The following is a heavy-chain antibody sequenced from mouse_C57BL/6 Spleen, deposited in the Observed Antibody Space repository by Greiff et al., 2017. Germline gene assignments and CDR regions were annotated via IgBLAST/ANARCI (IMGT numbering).Heavy chain of an antibody. Sequence: VQLQQSGPVLVKPGASVKMSCKASGYTFTDYYMNWVKQSHGKSLEWIGVINPYNGGTSYNQKFKGKATLTVDKSSSTAYMELNSLTSEDSAVYYCAREGQLGRDYFDYWGQGTTLTVSS. CDR2: INPYNGGT. CDR3: AREGQLGRDYFDY. J-gene: IGHJ2*01. D-gene: IGHD4-1*02. V-gene: IGHV1-19*01. CDR1: GYTFTDYY.